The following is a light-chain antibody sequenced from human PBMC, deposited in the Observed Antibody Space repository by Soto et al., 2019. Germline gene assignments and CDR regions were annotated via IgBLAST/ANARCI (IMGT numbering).Light chain of an antibody. CDR1: QSMSNY. V-gene: IGKV1-39*01. J-gene: IGKJ2*01. CDR3: QQSYSTPYT. CDR2: AAS. Sequence: DIQMTQSPSSLSASVGDRVTITCRASQSMSNYLNWYQHKPGKAPKVLIYAASTLQSGVPSRFSSRGSGTDFTLTISSLQPEDFATYHCQQSYSTPYTFGQGTKLEIK.